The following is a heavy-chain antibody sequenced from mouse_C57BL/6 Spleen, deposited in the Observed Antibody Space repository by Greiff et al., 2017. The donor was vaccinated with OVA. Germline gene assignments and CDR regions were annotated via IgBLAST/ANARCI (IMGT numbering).Heavy chain of an antibody. D-gene: IGHD2-4*01. Sequence: VKLQQPGAELVMPGASVKLSCKASGYTFTSYWMHWVKQRPGQGLEWIGEIDPSDSYTNYNQKFKGKSTLTVDKSSSTAYMQLSSLTSEDSAVYYCARNDYDPTGAMDYWGQGTSVTVSS. CDR3: ARNDYDPTGAMDY. V-gene: IGHV1-69*01. CDR1: GYTFTSYW. CDR2: IDPSDSYT. J-gene: IGHJ4*01.